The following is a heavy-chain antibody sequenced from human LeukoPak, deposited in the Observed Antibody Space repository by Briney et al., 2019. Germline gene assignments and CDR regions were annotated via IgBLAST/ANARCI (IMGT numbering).Heavy chain of an antibody. CDR2: IIPILGIA. CDR3: ARDRGYNWNDPPDY. CDR1: GYTLTGYY. Sequence: GASVKVSCKASGYTLTGYYMHWVRQAPGQGLEWMGRIIPILGIANYAQKFQGRVTITADKSTSTAYMELSSLRSEDTAVYYCARDRGYNWNDPPDYWGQGTLVTVSS. V-gene: IGHV1-69*04. J-gene: IGHJ4*02. D-gene: IGHD1-1*01.